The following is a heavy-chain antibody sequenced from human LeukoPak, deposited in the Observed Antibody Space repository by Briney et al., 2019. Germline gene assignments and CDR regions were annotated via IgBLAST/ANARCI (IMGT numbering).Heavy chain of an antibody. V-gene: IGHV4-59*01. CDR1: GGSISSYY. CDR2: MYYSGST. D-gene: IGHD5-12*01. Sequence: SETLSLTCTVSGGSISSYYWSWIRQSPGKGLEWIGYMYYSGSTNYNPSLKSRVTISVDTSKKQLSLRLSSVTAADTAVYYCARGRYGGYEDYWGQGTLVTVSS. CDR3: ARGRYGGYEDY. J-gene: IGHJ4*02.